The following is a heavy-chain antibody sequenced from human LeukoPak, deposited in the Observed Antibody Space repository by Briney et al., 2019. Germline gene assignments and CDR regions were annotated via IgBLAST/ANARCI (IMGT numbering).Heavy chain of an antibody. Sequence: ASVTVFCKASGYTFTGYYLHWVRQAPGQGLEWMGWIYPKTGGTSYAQKFQGRVTMTRDTSISTAYMELIGLRSDDTAVYYCAGPWDQVGFDPWGQGTLVSVSS. CDR3: AGPWDQVGFDP. CDR1: GYTFTGYY. D-gene: IGHD1-26*01. V-gene: IGHV1-2*02. CDR2: IYPKTGGT. J-gene: IGHJ5*02.